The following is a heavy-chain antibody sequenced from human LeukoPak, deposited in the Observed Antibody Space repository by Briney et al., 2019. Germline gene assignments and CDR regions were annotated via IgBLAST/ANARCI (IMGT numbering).Heavy chain of an antibody. V-gene: IGHV3-21*01. CDR3: ARFNGSGSSFDY. J-gene: IGHJ4*02. Sequence: GGSLRLSCAASGFTFSSYSMNWVRQAPGKGLEWASSISSSSSYIYYADSVKGRFTISRDNAKNSLYLQMNSLRAEDTAVYYCARFNGSGSSFDYWGQGTLVTVSS. D-gene: IGHD3-10*01. CDR2: ISSSSSYI. CDR1: GFTFSSYS.